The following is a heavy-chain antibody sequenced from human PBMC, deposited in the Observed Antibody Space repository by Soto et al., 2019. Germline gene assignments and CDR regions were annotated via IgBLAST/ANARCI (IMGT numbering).Heavy chain of an antibody. CDR3: AKFGRATTKRSAPYYIDY. V-gene: IGHV3-23*01. Sequence: SLRLSCAASGFTFSSYAMSWVPQAPGKGLEWGSGISGSGGGTYYADSVKGRFTFSRDNSKNTLNLQMNSLRAEDTAVYYFAKFGRATTKRSAPYYIDYWGQGALVTVSS. D-gene: IGHD1-1*01. CDR1: GFTFSSYA. J-gene: IGHJ4*02. CDR2: ISGSGGGT.